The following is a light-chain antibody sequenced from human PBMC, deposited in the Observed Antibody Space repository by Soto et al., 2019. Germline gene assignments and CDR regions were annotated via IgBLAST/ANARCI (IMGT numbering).Light chain of an antibody. CDR2: EGT. CDR3: CSYAGNNNFVL. Sequence: QSALTQPASVSGSPGQSITISCTGTSSDVGSNNLVSWYQHHAGKVPKVMIYEGTKRPSGVSDRFSGSESGNTASLTISGLQAEDEADYYCCSYAGNNNFVLFGGGTKLTVL. V-gene: IGLV2-23*03. CDR1: SSDVGSNNL. J-gene: IGLJ2*01.